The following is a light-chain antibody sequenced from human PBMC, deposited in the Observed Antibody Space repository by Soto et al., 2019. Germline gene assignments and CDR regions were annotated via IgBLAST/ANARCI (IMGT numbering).Light chain of an antibody. Sequence: DIQLTQSPSFLSASVGDRVTITCRASQGISSYLAWYQQKPGKAPKVLIYAASTLQSGVPSRFSGTGSGTKFTLTITSLQPEDFATYNCQQLKSYPLTFGGGTKVEIK. CDR1: QGISSY. V-gene: IGKV1-9*01. CDR2: AAS. J-gene: IGKJ4*01. CDR3: QQLKSYPLT.